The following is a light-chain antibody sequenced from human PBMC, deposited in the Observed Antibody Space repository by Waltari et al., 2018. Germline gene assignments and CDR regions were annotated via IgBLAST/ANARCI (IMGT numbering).Light chain of an antibody. Sequence: SSELTQDPAVSVALGQTVRNTCQGESPRNYYETWYPQKPGQAPLLVMYGKNNRPSGIPYRFSGSYSGDTASLTITGAQAEDEADYYCNSRDSNGNPFVFGPATKVTVL. CDR1: SPRNYY. CDR3: NSRDSNGNPFV. CDR2: GKN. V-gene: IGLV3-19*01. J-gene: IGLJ1*01.